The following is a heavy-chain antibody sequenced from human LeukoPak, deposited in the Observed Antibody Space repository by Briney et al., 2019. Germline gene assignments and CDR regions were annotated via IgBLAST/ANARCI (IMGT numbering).Heavy chain of an antibody. J-gene: IGHJ4*02. Sequence: GGSLRLSCAASGIAFSDVWMTWVRQAPGKRLEWVGRIKSKADGGTTDYAAPVKGRFSISGDDSKNTVYLQMDSLEAEDTAVYYCAAFSKGFWGQGTLVTVSS. V-gene: IGHV3-15*01. CDR1: GIAFSDVW. CDR3: AAFSKGF. CDR2: IKSKADGGTT.